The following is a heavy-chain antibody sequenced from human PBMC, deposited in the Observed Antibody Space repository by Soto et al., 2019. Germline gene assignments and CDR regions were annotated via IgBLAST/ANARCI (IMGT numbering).Heavy chain of an antibody. CDR1: GGTFSSYA. D-gene: IGHD3-22*01. J-gene: IGHJ6*02. CDR3: ARPPRGYYDSSGRDYYYGMDV. CDR2: IIPIFGTA. Sequence: QVQLVQSGAEVKKPGSSVKVSCKASGGTFSSYAISWVRQAPGQGLEWMGGIIPIFGTANYAQKFQGRVTITADESTGTAEMELGSLGSEDTAVDYCARPPRGYYDSSGRDYYYGMDVWGQGTTVTVSS. V-gene: IGHV1-69*12.